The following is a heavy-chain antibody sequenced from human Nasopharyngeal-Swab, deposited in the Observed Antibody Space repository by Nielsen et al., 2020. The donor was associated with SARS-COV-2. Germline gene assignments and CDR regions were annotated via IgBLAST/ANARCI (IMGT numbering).Heavy chain of an antibody. CDR3: ARGPRGYDFWSGYYRGSFDY. V-gene: IGHV4-34*01. J-gene: IGHJ4*02. Sequence: GSLRLSCAVYGGSFSGYYWSWIRQPPGKGLEWIGEINHSGSTNYNPSLKSRVTISVDTSKNQFSLKLSSVTAADTAVYYCARGPRGYDFWSGYYRGSFDYWGQGTLVTVSS. D-gene: IGHD3-3*01. CDR2: INHSGST. CDR1: GGSFSGYY.